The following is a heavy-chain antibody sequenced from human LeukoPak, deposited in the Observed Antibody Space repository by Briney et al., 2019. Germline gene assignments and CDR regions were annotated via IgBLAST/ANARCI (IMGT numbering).Heavy chain of an antibody. D-gene: IGHD3-22*01. CDR3: ARFPWIYDSSGPIDY. V-gene: IGHV2-5*02. CDR2: IYWDVDK. Sequence: SGPTLVKPTQTLTLTCTFSGFSLSTSGVGVGWIRQPPGKALEWLALIYWDVDKRYSPSLKSRLTITKDTSKNQVVLTMTNMDPVDTATYYCARFPWIYDSSGPIDYWGQGTLVTVSS. CDR1: GFSLSTSGVG. J-gene: IGHJ4*02.